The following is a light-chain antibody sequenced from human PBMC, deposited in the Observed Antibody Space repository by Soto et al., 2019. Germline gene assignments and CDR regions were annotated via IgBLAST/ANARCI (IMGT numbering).Light chain of an antibody. CDR1: SSDVGGYNS. Sequence: QSALTQPRSVSGSPGQSVAISCTGTSSDVGGYNSVSWYQQHPGKAPKLFIYDVTKRPSGVPDRFSGSKSGNTASLTVSGLQTEDEAFYYCSSSAGIYHYLVFGGGTKLTVL. CDR3: SSSAGIYHYLV. V-gene: IGLV2-11*01. J-gene: IGLJ3*02. CDR2: DVT.